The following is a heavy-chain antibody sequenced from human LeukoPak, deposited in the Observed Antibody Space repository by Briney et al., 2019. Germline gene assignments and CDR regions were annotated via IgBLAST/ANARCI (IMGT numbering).Heavy chain of an antibody. CDR3: AGLVPTLDY. CDR2: INPDGSST. CDR1: GFTFSSYW. J-gene: IGHJ4*02. D-gene: IGHD3-10*01. Sequence: GGSLRLSCAAPGFTFSSYWMHWVRQTPGKGLVWVSRINPDGSSTNYADSVEGRFTITRDNGKNMVYLQMNSLRAEDTAVYYCAGLVPTLDYWGQGILVTVSS. V-gene: IGHV3-74*01.